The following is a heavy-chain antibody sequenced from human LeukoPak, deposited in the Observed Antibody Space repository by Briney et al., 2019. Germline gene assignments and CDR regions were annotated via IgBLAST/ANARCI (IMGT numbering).Heavy chain of an antibody. V-gene: IGHV4-39*07. D-gene: IGHD3-22*01. CDR1: GGSISSSSYY. CDR2: IYYSGST. Sequence: PSETLSLTCTVSGGSISSSSYYWGWIRQPPGKGLEWIGSIYYSGSTYYNPSLKSRVTISLDTSKNQFSLKLSSVTAADTAVYYCARLSAGGTIVVPSDYWGQGTLVTVSS. J-gene: IGHJ4*02. CDR3: ARLSAGGTIVVPSDY.